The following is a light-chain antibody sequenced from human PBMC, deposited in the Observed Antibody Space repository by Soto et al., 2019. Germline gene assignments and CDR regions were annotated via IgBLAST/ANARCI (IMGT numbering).Light chain of an antibody. CDR3: LSADSSGTYGGVV. CDR2: KDS. Sequence: SYELTQPPSVSVSLGQMARITCSGEALPKKYAYWYQQKPGQFPVLVIYKDSERPSGIPERFSGSSSGTIVTLTISGVQAEDEADYYCLSADSSGTYGGVVFGGGTKLTVL. J-gene: IGLJ2*01. V-gene: IGLV3-16*01. CDR1: ALPKKY.